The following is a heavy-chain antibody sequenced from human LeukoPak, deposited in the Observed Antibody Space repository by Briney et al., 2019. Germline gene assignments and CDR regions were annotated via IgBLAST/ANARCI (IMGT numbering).Heavy chain of an antibody. CDR3: AVLGGGIKHWYAFDY. D-gene: IGHD3-16*01. J-gene: IGHJ4*02. CDR2: ISGSGDNT. Sequence: GGSLRLSCAASGFTFSSYAMTWVRQAPGKGLEWVSSISGSGDNTYYADSVKGRFTISRDNSKNTLYLQMNSLRAEDTAVYYCAVLGGGIKHWYAFDYWGQGTLVTVSS. V-gene: IGHV3-23*01. CDR1: GFTFSSYA.